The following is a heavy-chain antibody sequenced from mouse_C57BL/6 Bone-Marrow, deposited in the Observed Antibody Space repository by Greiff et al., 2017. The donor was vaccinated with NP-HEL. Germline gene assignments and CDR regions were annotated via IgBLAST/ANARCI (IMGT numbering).Heavy chain of an antibody. CDR1: GFTFSDYY. CDR2: INYDGSST. Sequence: EVQVVESEGGLVQPGSSMKLSCTASGFTFSDYYMAWVRQVPEKGLEWVANINYDGSSTYYLDSLKSRFIISRDNAKNILYLQMSSLKSEDTATYYCARDGDDGYYFDYWGQGTTLTVSS. V-gene: IGHV5-16*01. J-gene: IGHJ2*01. CDR3: ARDGDDGYYFDY. D-gene: IGHD2-3*01.